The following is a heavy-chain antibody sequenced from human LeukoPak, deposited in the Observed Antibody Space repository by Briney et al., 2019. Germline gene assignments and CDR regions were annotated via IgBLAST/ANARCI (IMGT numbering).Heavy chain of an antibody. D-gene: IGHD2-8*01. CDR2: IIPILGIA. CDR1: GGTFSSYA. J-gene: IGHJ5*02. CDR3: ARDLGYCTNGVCSPASFDP. Sequence: SVKVSCKASGGTFSSYAISWVRQAPGQGLEWMGRIIPILGIANYAQKFQGRVTITADKSTSTAYMELNSLRAEDTAVYYCARDLGYCTNGVCSPASFDPWGQGTQVTVSS. V-gene: IGHV1-69*04.